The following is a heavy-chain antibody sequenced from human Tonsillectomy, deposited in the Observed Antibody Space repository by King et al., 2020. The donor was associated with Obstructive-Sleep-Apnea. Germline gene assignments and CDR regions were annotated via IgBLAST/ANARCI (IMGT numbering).Heavy chain of an antibody. V-gene: IGHV3-23*04. CDR1: GFTFSSYA. D-gene: IGHD3-10*01. Sequence: VQLVESGGGLVQPGGSLRLSCAASGFTFSSYAMSWVRQAPGKGLEWVSAISGSGGSTHYADSVKGRFTISRDNSKNTLDLQMNSLRAEDTAVYYCAKAWYYGSGSYYSFFDYWGLGTLVTVSS. J-gene: IGHJ4*02. CDR2: ISGSGGST. CDR3: AKAWYYGSGSYYSFFDY.